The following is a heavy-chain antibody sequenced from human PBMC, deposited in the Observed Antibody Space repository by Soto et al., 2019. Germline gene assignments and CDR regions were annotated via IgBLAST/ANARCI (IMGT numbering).Heavy chain of an antibody. CDR1: GYTFTSYG. CDR3: ARGRYGDY. J-gene: IGHJ4*02. Sequence: QVHLVQSGAEVKKPGASVKVSCKASGYTFTSYGITWVRQAPGQGLEWMGWISAHNGNTDYAQKLQGRLIVTRDTSTSTAYMELRSLISDDTAVYYCARGRYGDYWGQGALVTVSS. CDR2: ISAHNGNT. D-gene: IGHD1-1*01. V-gene: IGHV1-18*01.